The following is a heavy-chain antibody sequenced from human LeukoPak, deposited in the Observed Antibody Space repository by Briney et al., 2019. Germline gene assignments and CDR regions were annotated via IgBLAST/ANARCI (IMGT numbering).Heavy chain of an antibody. V-gene: IGHV3-21*01. D-gene: IGHD2-15*01. Sequence: GGSLRLSCAASGFTFSSYSMNWVHQAAGKGLEWVSSISSSSSYIYYADSVKGRFTISRHNAKNSLYLQMNSLRAEDTAVYYCARDTTVVAATFFDYWGQGTLVTVSS. J-gene: IGHJ4*02. CDR1: GFTFSSYS. CDR3: ARDTTVVAATFFDY. CDR2: ISSSSSYI.